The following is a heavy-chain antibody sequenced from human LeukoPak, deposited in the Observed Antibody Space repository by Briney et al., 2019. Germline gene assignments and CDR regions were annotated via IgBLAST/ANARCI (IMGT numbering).Heavy chain of an antibody. J-gene: IGHJ6*02. V-gene: IGHV3-23*01. D-gene: IGHD3-10*01. CDR2: ISGSGGST. CDR1: GFTFSSYA. Sequence: GGSLRLSCAASGFTFSSYAMSWVRQAPGKGLECVSAISGSGGSTYYADSVKGRFTISRDNSKNTLYLQMNSLRAEDTAVYYCAKGFGDYYYYYGMDVWGQGTTVTVSS. CDR3: AKGFGDYYYYYGMDV.